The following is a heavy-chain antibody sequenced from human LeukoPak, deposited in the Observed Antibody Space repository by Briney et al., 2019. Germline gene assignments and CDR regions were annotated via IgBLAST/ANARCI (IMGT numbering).Heavy chain of an antibody. CDR1: GGSISSSSYC. J-gene: IGHJ3*02. CDR2: IYYSGST. CDR3: ARVDSSGWLNI. D-gene: IGHD6-19*01. V-gene: IGHV4-39*07. Sequence: PSETLSLTCTVSGGSISSSSYCWGWIRQPPGKGLEWIGSIYYSGSTYYNPSLKSRVTISVDTSKNQFSLKLSSVTAADTAVYYCARVDSSGWLNIWGQGTMVTVSS.